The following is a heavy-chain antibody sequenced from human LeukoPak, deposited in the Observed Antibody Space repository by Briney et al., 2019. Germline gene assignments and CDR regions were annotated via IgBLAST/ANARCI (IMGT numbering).Heavy chain of an antibody. CDR1: GFTFSSYA. CDR3: AKDWEELGTFDY. V-gene: IGHV3-23*01. D-gene: IGHD7-27*01. J-gene: IGHJ4*02. CDR2: VSGSGGST. Sequence: GGSLRLSCAASGFTFSSYAMSWVRQAPGKGLEWVSAVSGSGGSTYYADSVKGRFTISRDNSKNTLYLQMNSLRAEDTAVYYCAKDWEELGTFDYWGQGTLVTVSS.